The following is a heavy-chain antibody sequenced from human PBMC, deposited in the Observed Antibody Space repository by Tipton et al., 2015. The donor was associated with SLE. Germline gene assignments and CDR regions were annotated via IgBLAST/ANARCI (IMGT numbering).Heavy chain of an antibody. CDR2: ISNGGGT. Sequence: TLSLTCSVSGGSISSNYWIWIRQPPGKGLEWIGYISNGGGTNYNPSLKSRVSLSVDTSKNQFSLKLSSATAADTAVYYCARTQYTFGGVIAPFDYWGQGTLVTVSS. J-gene: IGHJ4*02. D-gene: IGHD3-16*02. V-gene: IGHV4-59*12. CDR1: GGSISSNY. CDR3: ARTQYTFGGVIAPFDY.